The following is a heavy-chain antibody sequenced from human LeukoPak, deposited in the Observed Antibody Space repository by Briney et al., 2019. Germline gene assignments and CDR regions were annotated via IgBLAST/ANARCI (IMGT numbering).Heavy chain of an antibody. CDR3: ARDTEHIVVVTARYGMDV. Sequence: SVKVSCKASGGTFSSYAISWVRQAPGQGLEWMGGIIPIFGTANYAQKFQGRVTITADKSTSTAYMELSSLRSEDTAVYYCARDTEHIVVVTARYGMDVWGQGTTVTVSS. CDR2: IIPIFGTA. D-gene: IGHD2-21*02. CDR1: GGTFSSYA. J-gene: IGHJ6*02. V-gene: IGHV1-69*06.